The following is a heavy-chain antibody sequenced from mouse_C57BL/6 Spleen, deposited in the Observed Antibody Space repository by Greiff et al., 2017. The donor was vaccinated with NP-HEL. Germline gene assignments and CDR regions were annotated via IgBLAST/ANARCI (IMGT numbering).Heavy chain of an antibody. CDR1: GYTFTSYW. CDR3: ARGGDYEYGEGFDY. CDR2: IDPSDSYT. J-gene: IGHJ2*01. Sequence: QVQLQQPGAELVMPGASVKLSCKASGYTFTSYWMHWVKQRPGQGLEWIGEIDPSDSYTNYNQKFKGKSTLTVDKSSSTAYMQLSSLTSEDSAVYYGARGGDYEYGEGFDYWGQGTTLTVSS. D-gene: IGHD2-4*01. V-gene: IGHV1-69*01.